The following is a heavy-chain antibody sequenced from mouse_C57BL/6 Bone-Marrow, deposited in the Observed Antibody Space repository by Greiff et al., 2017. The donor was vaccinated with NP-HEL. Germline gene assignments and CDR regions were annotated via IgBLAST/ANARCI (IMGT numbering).Heavy chain of an antibody. D-gene: IGHD2-5*01. CDR2: IWSDGST. V-gene: IGHV2-6*03. Sequence: QVQLKQSGPGLVAPSQSLSITCTVSGFSLTSYGVHWVRQPPGKGLEWLVVIWSDGSTTNNSALKSRLSISKDNSKSQVFLKMNSLQTDDTAMYYCARPYYSNYDYAMDYWGQGTSVTVSS. CDR1: GFSLTSYG. CDR3: ARPYYSNYDYAMDY. J-gene: IGHJ4*01.